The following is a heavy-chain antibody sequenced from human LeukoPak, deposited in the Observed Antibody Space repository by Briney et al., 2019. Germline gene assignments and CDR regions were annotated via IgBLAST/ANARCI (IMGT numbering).Heavy chain of an antibody. CDR3: ARQSGWLDP. CDR2: IYYTGTT. V-gene: IGHV4-59*08. CDR1: GGSMTGHY. J-gene: IGHJ5*02. Sequence: SETLSLTCTVSGGSMTGHYWSWVRQPPGKGLEWIGFIYYTGTTNYNPSLKSRVTISLDTSKNQFPLKLSSMTAADTAVYYCARQSGWLDPWGQGIMVTVSS. D-gene: IGHD1-26*01.